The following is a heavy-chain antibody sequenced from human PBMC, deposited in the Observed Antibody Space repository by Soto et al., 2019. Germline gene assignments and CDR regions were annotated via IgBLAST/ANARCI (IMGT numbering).Heavy chain of an antibody. CDR1: GFTFSSYG. CDR3: AREGGPVLRYFDWSSKYFQH. Sequence: GSLRLSCAASGFTFSSYGMHWVRQAPGKGLEWVAVIWYDGSNKYYADSVKGRFTISRDNSKNTLYLQMNSLRAEDTAVYYCAREGGPVLRYFDWSSKYFQHWGQGTLVTVSS. V-gene: IGHV3-33*01. J-gene: IGHJ1*01. D-gene: IGHD3-9*01. CDR2: IWYDGSNK.